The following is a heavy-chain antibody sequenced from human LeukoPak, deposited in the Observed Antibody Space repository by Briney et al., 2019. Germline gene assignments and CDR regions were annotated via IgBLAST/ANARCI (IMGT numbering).Heavy chain of an antibody. D-gene: IGHD3-16*01. Sequence: SETLSLTCTVSGGSISSYYWSWIRQPAGKGLEWIGRIYTSGSTNYNPSLKSRVSISVDTSKNQFSLKLNSVTAADTAVYYCARDPPGGVMFDYWGQGTLVTVSS. V-gene: IGHV4-4*07. J-gene: IGHJ4*02. CDR3: ARDPPGGVMFDY. CDR2: IYTSGST. CDR1: GGSISSYY.